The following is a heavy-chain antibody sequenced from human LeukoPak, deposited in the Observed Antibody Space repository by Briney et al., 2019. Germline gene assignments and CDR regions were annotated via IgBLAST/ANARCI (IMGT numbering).Heavy chain of an antibody. CDR1: GGSISSYY. J-gene: IGHJ4*02. V-gene: IGHV4-4*07. D-gene: IGHD2-2*01. CDR3: AVVGYCSSTSCYGGDYFDY. Sequence: SVTLSLTCTVSGGSISSYYWSWIRQPAGKGLEWIGRIYTSGSTNYNPSLKSRVTMSVDTSKNQFSLKLSSVTAADTAVYYCAVVGYCSSTSCYGGDYFDYWGQGTLVTVSS. CDR2: IYTSGST.